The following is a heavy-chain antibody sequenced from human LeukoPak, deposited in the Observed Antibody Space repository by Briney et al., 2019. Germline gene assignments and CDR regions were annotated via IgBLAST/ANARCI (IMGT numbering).Heavy chain of an antibody. D-gene: IGHD2-2*01. J-gene: IGHJ5*02. CDR3: ARVGCSSTSCYFLNWFDP. CDR2: IYYSGST. CDR1: GGSISSYY. V-gene: IGHV4-59*01. Sequence: SETLSLTCTVSGGSISSYYWSWIRQPPGKGLEWIGYIYYSGSTNYNPSLKSRVTISVDTSKNQFSLKLSSVTAADTAVYYCARVGCSSTSCYFLNWFDPWGQGTLVTVSS.